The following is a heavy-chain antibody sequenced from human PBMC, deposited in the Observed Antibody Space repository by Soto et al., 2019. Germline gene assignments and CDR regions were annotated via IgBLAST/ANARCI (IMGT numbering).Heavy chain of an antibody. CDR3: ARDQPGYSYGYGLGY. D-gene: IGHD5-18*01. J-gene: IGHJ4*02. CDR1: RFTFSSYS. Sequence: EVQLVESGGGLVKPGGSLRLSCAASRFTFSSYSMNWVRQAPGKALEWVSSISSSSSYIYYADSVKGRFTISRDNAKNSLYLQMNSLRAEDTAVYYCARDQPGYSYGYGLGYWGQGTLVTVSS. V-gene: IGHV3-21*01. CDR2: ISSSSSYI.